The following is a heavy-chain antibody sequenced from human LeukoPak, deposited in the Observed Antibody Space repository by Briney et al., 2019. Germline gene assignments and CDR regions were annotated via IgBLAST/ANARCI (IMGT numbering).Heavy chain of an antibody. CDR3: ARHPWILWFGTGPNRVYYFDY. J-gene: IGHJ4*02. CDR1: GGSFSGYY. CDR2: INHSGST. D-gene: IGHD3-10*01. Sequence: SETLSLTCAVYGGSFSGYYWSWIRQPPGKGLEWIGEINHSGSTNYNPSLKSRVTISVDTSKNQFSLKLSSVTAADTAVYYCARHPWILWFGTGPNRVYYFDYWGQGTLVTVSS. V-gene: IGHV4-34*01.